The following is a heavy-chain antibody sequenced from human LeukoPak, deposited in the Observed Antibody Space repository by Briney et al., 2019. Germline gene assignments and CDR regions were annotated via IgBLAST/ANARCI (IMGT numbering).Heavy chain of an antibody. V-gene: IGHV3-9*01. CDR1: GFTFDDYA. D-gene: IGHD1-14*01. J-gene: IGHJ3*02. CDR2: ISWNRGSI. CDR3: AKDMAGTTGAFDI. Sequence: GGSLRLSCAASGFTFDDYAMHWVRQAPGKGLEWVSGISWNRGSIGYADSVKGRFTISRDNAENSLYLQMNSLRPEDTALYYCAKDMAGTTGAFDIWGQGTMVTVSS.